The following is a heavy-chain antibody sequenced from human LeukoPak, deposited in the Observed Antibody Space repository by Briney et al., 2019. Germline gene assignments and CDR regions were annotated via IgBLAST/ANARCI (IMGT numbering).Heavy chain of an antibody. D-gene: IGHD3-3*01. CDR2: IYPGDSDT. J-gene: IGHJ5*02. CDR3: ARSITIFGVVIMAWSDP. V-gene: IGHV5-51*01. CDR1: GYSFASYW. Sequence: GESLKISCKGSGYSFASYWIGWVRQMPGKGLEWMGIIYPGDSDTRYSPSFQGQVTISADKSISTAYLQWSSLKASDTAMYYCARSITIFGVVIMAWSDPWGQGTLVTVSS.